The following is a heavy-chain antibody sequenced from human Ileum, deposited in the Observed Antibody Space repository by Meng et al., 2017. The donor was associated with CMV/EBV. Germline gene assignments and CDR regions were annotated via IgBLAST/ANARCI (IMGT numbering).Heavy chain of an antibody. CDR1: GGSISTGNYY. CDR2: IYHSGSV. Sequence: GSLRLSCTVSGGSISTGNYYWGWIRQPPGKGLEWIGSIYHSGSVYYNPSLKSRVTMSVDTPKNQFSLRLRSVTAADTAVYYCARDGVVLSLIWFDPWGQGTLVTVSS. J-gene: IGHJ5*02. CDR3: ARDGVVLSLIWFDP. V-gene: IGHV4-39*07. D-gene: IGHD2-2*01.